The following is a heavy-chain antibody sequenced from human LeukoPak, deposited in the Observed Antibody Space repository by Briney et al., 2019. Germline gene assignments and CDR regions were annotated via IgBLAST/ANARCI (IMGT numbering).Heavy chain of an antibody. Sequence: GGSLRLSCAASGFTFSSYAMSWVRQAPGKGLEWVSAISGSGGSTYYADSVKGRFTISRDNSKNTLYLQMNSLRAEDTAVYYCAKLGDYDILTGYSSIPYYFDYWGQGTLVTVSS. J-gene: IGHJ4*02. CDR1: GFTFSSYA. CDR2: ISGSGGST. CDR3: AKLGDYDILTGYSSIPYYFDY. V-gene: IGHV3-23*01. D-gene: IGHD3-9*01.